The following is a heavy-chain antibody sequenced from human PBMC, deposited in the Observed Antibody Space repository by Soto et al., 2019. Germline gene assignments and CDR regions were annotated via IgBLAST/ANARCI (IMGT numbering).Heavy chain of an antibody. J-gene: IGHJ6*02. CDR3: AKHPSAGIAGSLDV. V-gene: IGHV3-23*01. D-gene: IGHD6-13*01. Sequence: GGSLRLSCAASGFTFSSYAMSWVRQAPGKGLEWVSWISGSGASTYYADSVEGRFTISRDNSKNTNCLQMNSLRAEDTATYYCAKHPSAGIAGSLDVWGQGTTVTVSS. CDR1: GFTFSSYA. CDR2: ISGSGAST.